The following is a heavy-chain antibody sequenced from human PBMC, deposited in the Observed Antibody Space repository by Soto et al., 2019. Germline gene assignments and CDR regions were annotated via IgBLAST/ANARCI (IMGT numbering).Heavy chain of an antibody. J-gene: IGHJ6*02. CDR3: AKGNYDFWSGHPSVYYYGMDV. D-gene: IGHD3-3*01. Sequence: GGSLRLSCAASGFTFSSYAMSWVRQAPGKGLEWVSAISGSGGSTYYADSVKGRFTISRDNSKNTLYLQMNSLRAEDTAVYYCAKGNYDFWSGHPSVYYYGMDVWGQGTTVTVSS. V-gene: IGHV3-23*01. CDR2: ISGSGGST. CDR1: GFTFSSYA.